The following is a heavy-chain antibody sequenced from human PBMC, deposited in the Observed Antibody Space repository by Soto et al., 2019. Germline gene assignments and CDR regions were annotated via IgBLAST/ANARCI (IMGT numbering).Heavy chain of an antibody. J-gene: IGHJ6*02. D-gene: IGHD6-13*01. CDR1: GFTVSSNY. Sequence: GESLKISCAASGFTVSSNYMSWVRQAPGKGLEWVSVIYSGGSTYYADSVKGRFTISRDNSKNTLYLQMNSLRAEDTAVYYCASPYSSSWGPYYYYGMDVWGQGTTVTVSS. CDR2: IYSGGST. V-gene: IGHV3-53*01. CDR3: ASPYSSSWGPYYYYGMDV.